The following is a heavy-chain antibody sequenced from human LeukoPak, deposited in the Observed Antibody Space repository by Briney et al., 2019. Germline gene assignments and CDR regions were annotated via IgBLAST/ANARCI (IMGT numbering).Heavy chain of an antibody. CDR1: GFTVSSNY. Sequence: GGSLRLSCATSGFTVSSNYMSWVRQAPGKGLEWVAVISYDGSNKYYADSVKGRFTISRDNSKNTLYLQMNSLRAEDTAVYYCAKGRYTSWFDPWGQGTLVTVSS. CDR3: AKGRYTSWFDP. J-gene: IGHJ5*02. CDR2: ISYDGSNK. D-gene: IGHD5-18*01. V-gene: IGHV3-30*18.